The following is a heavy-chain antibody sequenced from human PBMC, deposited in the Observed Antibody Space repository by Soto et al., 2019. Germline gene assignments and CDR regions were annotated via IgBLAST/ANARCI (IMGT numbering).Heavy chain of an antibody. CDR3: ARGGMSSGPFDY. Sequence: SETLSLTCTVSGGSSSNYYWNWIRQPPGKGLEWMGYVYYSGSTNYNPSLKSRITISVDTSKSQFSLKLNSVTAADTAAYYCARGGMSSGPFDYWGQGILVTVSS. CDR2: VYYSGST. V-gene: IGHV4-59*01. J-gene: IGHJ4*02. D-gene: IGHD6-19*01. CDR1: GGSSSNYY.